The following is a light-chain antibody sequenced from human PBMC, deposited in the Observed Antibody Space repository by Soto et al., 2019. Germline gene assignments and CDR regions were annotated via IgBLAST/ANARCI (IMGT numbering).Light chain of an antibody. J-gene: IGKJ1*01. V-gene: IGKV1-5*03. CDR1: QSISSW. CDR3: QQYNSYWT. Sequence: DIQMTQSPSTLSASVGDRVTITCRASQSISSWLAWYQQKPGKAPTLLIYNASSIESGVPSRFSGSGSGTDFPLTISRLQPDDFATYYCQQYNSYWTFGQGTKVEIK. CDR2: NAS.